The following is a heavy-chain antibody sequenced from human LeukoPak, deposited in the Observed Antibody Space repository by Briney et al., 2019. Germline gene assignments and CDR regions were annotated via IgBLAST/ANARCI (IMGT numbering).Heavy chain of an antibody. CDR1: GGTFSSYA. Sequence: SVKVSCKASGGTFSSYAISWVRQAPGQGLEWMGGIIPTFGTANYAQKFQGRVTITADEPTSTAYMELSSLRSEDTAVYYCARSGAAAKTKFDYWGQGTLVTVSS. CDR3: ARSGAAAKTKFDY. CDR2: IIPTFGTA. J-gene: IGHJ4*02. D-gene: IGHD6-13*01. V-gene: IGHV1-69*13.